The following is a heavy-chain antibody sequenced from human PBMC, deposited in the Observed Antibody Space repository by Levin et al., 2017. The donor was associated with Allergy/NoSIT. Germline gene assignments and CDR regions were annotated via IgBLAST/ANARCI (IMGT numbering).Heavy chain of an antibody. CDR1: GFTFSSYS. V-gene: IGHV3-21*01. J-gene: IGHJ4*02. D-gene: IGHD1-26*01. CDR2: ISSSSSYI. CDR3: ARVLYSGSYYFDY. Sequence: PGGSLRLSCAASGFTFSSYSMNWVRQAPGKGLEWVSSISSSSSYIYYADSVKGRFTISRDNAKNSLYLQMNSLRAEDTAVYYCARVLYSGSYYFDYWGQGTLVTVSS.